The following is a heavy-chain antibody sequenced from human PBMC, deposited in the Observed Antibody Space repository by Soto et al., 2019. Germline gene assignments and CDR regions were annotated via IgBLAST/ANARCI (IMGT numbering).Heavy chain of an antibody. Sequence: PVKVSCKASGGTFSSYAISWVRQAPGQGLEWMGGIIPIFGTANYAQKFQGRVKINADESTSTAYMELRSLRSDDTAVYYCTVVAAQKYYFDYWGQGTLVTVSS. J-gene: IGHJ4*02. V-gene: IGHV1-69*13. CDR3: TVVAAQKYYFDY. CDR1: GGTFSSYA. CDR2: IIPIFGTA. D-gene: IGHD2-15*01.